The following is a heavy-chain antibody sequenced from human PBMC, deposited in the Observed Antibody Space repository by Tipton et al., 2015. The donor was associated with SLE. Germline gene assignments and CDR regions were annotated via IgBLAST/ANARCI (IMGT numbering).Heavy chain of an antibody. CDR2: IYYTGTTT. CDR3: ARGLWPTTVSSIYFDY. CDR1: GGSVSSSSKY. J-gene: IGHJ4*02. D-gene: IGHD4-17*01. Sequence: TLSLTCTVSGGSVSSSSKYWAWIRQPPGKGLEWIGSIYYTGTTTYYNSFLKSRVTMSVDTSKNQFFLKLSSVTAADTAVYYCARGLWPTTVSSIYFDYWGQGTLVTVSS. V-gene: IGHV4-39*07.